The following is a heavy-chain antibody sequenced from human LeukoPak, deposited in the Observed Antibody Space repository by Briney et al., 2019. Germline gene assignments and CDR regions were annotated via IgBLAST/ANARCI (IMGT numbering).Heavy chain of an antibody. CDR1: GGSISGSDYY. CDR2: IYTSAST. V-gene: IGHV4-61*02. Sequence: PSETLSLTCTVSGGSISGSDYYWSWIRPPAGKGLEWIGRIYTSASTNYNPYLKSRVTMSVDTCKNQFSLKLRSVTAADTAVYYCARALYYYDSSGYYYDAYYFDYWGQGTMVTVSS. D-gene: IGHD3-22*01. J-gene: IGHJ4*02. CDR3: ARALYYYDSSGYYYDAYYFDY.